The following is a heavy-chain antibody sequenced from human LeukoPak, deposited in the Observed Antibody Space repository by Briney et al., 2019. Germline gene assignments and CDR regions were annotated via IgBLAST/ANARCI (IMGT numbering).Heavy chain of an antibody. D-gene: IGHD3-10*01. CDR3: AKDLAMVRGVQTPN. CDR2: ISGSGGST. V-gene: IGHV3-23*01. J-gene: IGHJ4*02. Sequence: GGSLRLSCAASGFTFSSYAVSWVRQAPGKGLEWVSAISGSGGSTYYADPVKGRFTISRDNSKNTLYLQMNSLRAEDTAVYYCAKDLAMVRGVQTPNWGQGTLVTVSS. CDR1: GFTFSSYA.